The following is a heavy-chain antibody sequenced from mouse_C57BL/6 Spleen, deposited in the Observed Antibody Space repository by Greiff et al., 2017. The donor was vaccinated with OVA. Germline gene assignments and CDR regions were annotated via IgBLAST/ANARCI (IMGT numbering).Heavy chain of an antibody. Sequence: EVKLVESEGGLVQPGSSMKLSCTASGFTFSDYYMAWVRQVPEKGLEWVANINYDGSSTYYLDSLKSRFIISRDNAKNILYLQMSSLKSEDTATYYCARDQAVDGMAMDYWGQGTSVTVSS. J-gene: IGHJ4*01. V-gene: IGHV5-16*01. CDR2: INYDGSST. D-gene: IGHD1-1*01. CDR1: GFTFSDYY. CDR3: ARDQAVDGMAMDY.